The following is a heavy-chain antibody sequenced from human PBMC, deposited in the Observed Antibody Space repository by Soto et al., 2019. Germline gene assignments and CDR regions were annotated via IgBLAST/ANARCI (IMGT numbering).Heavy chain of an antibody. V-gene: IGHV4-34*01. J-gene: IGHJ6*02. CDR1: GGSFSGYY. CDR3: ARMRFLEWGYGMDV. D-gene: IGHD3-3*01. CDR2: INHSGST. Sequence: KPSETLSLTCAVYGGSFSGYYWSWIRQPPGKGLEWIGEINHSGSTNYNPSLKSRVTISVDTSKNQFSLKLSSVTAADTAVYYCARMRFLEWGYGMDVWGQGTTVTVSS.